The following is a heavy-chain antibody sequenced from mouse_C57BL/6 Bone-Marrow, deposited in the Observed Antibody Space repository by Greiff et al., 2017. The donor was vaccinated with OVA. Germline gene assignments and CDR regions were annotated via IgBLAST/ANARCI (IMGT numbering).Heavy chain of an antibody. CDR2: ISSGGSYT. Sequence: EVMLVESGGDLVKPGGSLKLSCAASGFTFSSYGMSWVRQTPDKRLEWVATISSGGSYTYYPDSVKGRFTISRDNAKNTLYLQMSSLKSEDTAMYYCARHPVITTVVAVDYWGQGTTLTVSS. V-gene: IGHV5-6*01. CDR1: GFTFSSYG. D-gene: IGHD1-1*01. CDR3: ARHPVITTVVAVDY. J-gene: IGHJ2*01.